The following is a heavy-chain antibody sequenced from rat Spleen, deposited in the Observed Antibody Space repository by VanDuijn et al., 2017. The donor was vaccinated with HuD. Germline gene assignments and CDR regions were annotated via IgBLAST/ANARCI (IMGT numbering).Heavy chain of an antibody. CDR1: GFTFSDYY. D-gene: IGHD1-9*01. Sequence: EVQLVESDGGLVQPGRSLKLSCAASGFTFSDYYMAWVSQTPTKGLEWVASISTGVGNTYYRDSVKGRFTISRDNAESTLYLQMDSLRSEDTATYYCARGDYGYNLFFDYWGQGVMVTVSS. CDR3: ARGDYGYNLFFDY. V-gene: IGHV5-25*01. CDR2: ISTGVGNT. J-gene: IGHJ2*01.